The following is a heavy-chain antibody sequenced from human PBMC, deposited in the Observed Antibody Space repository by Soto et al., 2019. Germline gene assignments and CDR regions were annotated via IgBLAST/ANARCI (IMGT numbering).Heavy chain of an antibody. D-gene: IGHD3-16*01. CDR2: ISRSGDST. Sequence: EVQLLGSGGGLVQPGGSLTLSCAASGFTFSSDAMSWVRQAPGRGLEWVSAISRSGDSTYYADSVKCRFTISRDNPKNTLDLQMTSQGAEDTAGYYFAIVDSYAPVAPGGRGNLSTVSS. CDR3: AIVDSYAPVAP. J-gene: IGHJ5*02. V-gene: IGHV3-23*01. CDR1: GFTFSSDA.